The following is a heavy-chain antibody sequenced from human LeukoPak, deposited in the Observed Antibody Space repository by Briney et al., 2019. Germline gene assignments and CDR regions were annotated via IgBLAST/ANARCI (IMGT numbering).Heavy chain of an antibody. V-gene: IGHV3-30*18. J-gene: IGHJ3*02. CDR1: GFTFSSYG. Sequence: GGSLRLSCAASGFTFSSYGMHWVRQAPDKGLEWVAVISYDGSNKYYADSVKGRFTISRDNSKNTLYLQMNSLRAEDTAVYYCAKDTVGAFDIWGQGTMVTVSS. D-gene: IGHD4-23*01. CDR2: ISYDGSNK. CDR3: AKDTVGAFDI.